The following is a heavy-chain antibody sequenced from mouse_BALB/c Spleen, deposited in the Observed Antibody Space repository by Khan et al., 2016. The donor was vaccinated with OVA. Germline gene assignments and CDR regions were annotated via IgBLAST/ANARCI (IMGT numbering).Heavy chain of an antibody. CDR2: IWAGGNA. CDR3: ARGMDY. J-gene: IGHJ4*01. V-gene: IGHV2-9*02. Sequence: QVQLKESGPGLVAPSQSLSITCTVSGFSLSSHGVHWVRQPPGKGLEWLGVIWAGGNAHYNSALMSRLSISKDNSKSQVFLNMNSLQTDDTAMYYCARGMDYWGQGTSVTVSS. CDR1: GFSLSSHG.